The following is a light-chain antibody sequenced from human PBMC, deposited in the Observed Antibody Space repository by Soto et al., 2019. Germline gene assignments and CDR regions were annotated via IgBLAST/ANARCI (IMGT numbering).Light chain of an antibody. CDR1: QSISSW. Sequence: DIQMTQSPSTLSASVGDRVTITCRASQSISSWLAWYQQKPGKAPKLLIYNASSLESGVPSRFSGSGSGTKFTLTISRLQPDDFATYYCQQYNSYSTFGQGTKVDIK. J-gene: IGKJ1*01. CDR2: NAS. CDR3: QQYNSYST. V-gene: IGKV1-5*03.